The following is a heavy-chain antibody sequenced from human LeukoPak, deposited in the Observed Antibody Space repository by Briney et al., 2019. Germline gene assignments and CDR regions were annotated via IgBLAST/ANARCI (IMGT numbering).Heavy chain of an antibody. D-gene: IGHD3-3*01. J-gene: IGHJ4*02. CDR1: GFTVSSNY. Sequence: GGSLRLSCAASGFTVSSNYMSWVRQAPGKGLEWVSAISGSGGSTYYAGSVKGRFTISRDNSKNTLYLQMNSLRAEDTAVYYCAKARLPFGVVIIPDYWGQGTLVTVSS. CDR3: AKARLPFGVVIIPDY. V-gene: IGHV3-23*01. CDR2: ISGSGGST.